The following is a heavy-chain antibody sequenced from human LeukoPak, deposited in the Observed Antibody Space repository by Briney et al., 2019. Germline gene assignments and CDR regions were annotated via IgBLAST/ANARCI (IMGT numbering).Heavy chain of an antibody. J-gene: IGHJ4*02. D-gene: IGHD4-11*01. CDR1: GFTFSSYA. V-gene: IGHV4-59*01. CDR2: IYYSGST. CDR3: ATLTN. Sequence: GSLRLSCAASGFTFSSYAMSWVRQAPGKGLEWIGYIYYSGSTNYNPSLKSRVTISVDTSKNQFSLKLSSVTAADTAVYYCATLTNWGQGTLVTVSS.